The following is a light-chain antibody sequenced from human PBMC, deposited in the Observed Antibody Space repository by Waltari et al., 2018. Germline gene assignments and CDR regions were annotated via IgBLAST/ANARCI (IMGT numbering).Light chain of an antibody. V-gene: IGKV1-33*01. CDR1: QDISNY. CDR2: DAS. CDR3: QQYDNLPLT. J-gene: IGKJ4*01. Sequence: DIQMTQSPSPLSASVGDRVTSTCQASQDISNYLNWYQQKPGKAPKLLIYDASKLETGVPSRFSGSGSETDFTFTISSLQPEDIATYYCQQYDNLPLTFGGGTKVEIK.